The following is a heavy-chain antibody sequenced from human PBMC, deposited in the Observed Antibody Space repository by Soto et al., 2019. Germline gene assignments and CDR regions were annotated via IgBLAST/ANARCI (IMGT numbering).Heavy chain of an antibody. V-gene: IGHV3-20*01. Sequence: GGSLRLSCAASGFTFDDYGMSWVRQAPGKGLEWVSGINWNGGSTGYADSVKGRFTISRDNAKNSLYLQMNSLRAEDTDLYHCARAVRISGSDYDFWSGYYTTPQKNYYYYYMDVWGKGTTVTVSS. CDR1: GFTFDDYG. D-gene: IGHD3-3*01. J-gene: IGHJ6*03. CDR3: ARAVRISGSDYDFWSGYYTTPQKNYYYYYMDV. CDR2: INWNGGST.